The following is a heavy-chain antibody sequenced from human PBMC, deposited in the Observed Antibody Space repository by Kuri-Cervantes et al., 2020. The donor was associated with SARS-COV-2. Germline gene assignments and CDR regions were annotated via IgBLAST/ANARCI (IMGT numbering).Heavy chain of an antibody. CDR1: GFTFSSYA. CDR3: AKSLDIVVVPAATDY. D-gene: IGHD2-2*01. J-gene: IGHJ4*02. Sequence: LSLTCAASGFTFSSYAMSWVRQAPGKGLEWVSAISGSGGSTYYADSVKGRFTISRDNSKNTLYLQMNSLRAEDTAVYYCAKSLDIVVVPAATDYWGQGTLVTVSS. CDR2: ISGSGGST. V-gene: IGHV3-23*01.